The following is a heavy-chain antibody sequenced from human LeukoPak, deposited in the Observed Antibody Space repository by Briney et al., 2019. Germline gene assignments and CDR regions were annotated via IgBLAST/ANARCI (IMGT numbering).Heavy chain of an antibody. CDR1: GFTFSSYG. CDR2: IWYDGSNK. J-gene: IGHJ4*02. V-gene: IGHV3-33*01. D-gene: IGHD5-24*01. CDR3: ARDLGDGYNHFDY. Sequence: PGGSLRLSCAASGFTFSSYGMHWVRQAPGKGLEWVAVIWYDGSNKYYADSVKGRFTISRDNSENTLYLQMNSLRAEDTAVYYCARDLGDGYNHFDYWGQGTLVTVSS.